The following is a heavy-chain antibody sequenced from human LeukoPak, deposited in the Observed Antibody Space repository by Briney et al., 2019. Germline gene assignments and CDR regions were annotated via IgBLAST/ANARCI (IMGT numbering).Heavy chain of an antibody. Sequence: SETLSLTCTVSGGSISSYYWSWIRQPPGKGLEWIGYIYYSGSTNYNPSLKSRVTISVDTSKSHFSLKLSSVTAADTAVYYCARYDTSGAFDIWGQGTTVTVSS. V-gene: IGHV4-59*08. CDR2: IYYSGST. D-gene: IGHD3-9*01. CDR1: GGSISSYY. CDR3: ARYDTSGAFDI. J-gene: IGHJ3*02.